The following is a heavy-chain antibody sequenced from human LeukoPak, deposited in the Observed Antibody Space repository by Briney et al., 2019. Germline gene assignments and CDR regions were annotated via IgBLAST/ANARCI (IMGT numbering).Heavy chain of an antibody. J-gene: IGHJ4*02. Sequence: GGSLRPSCAASGFTFSSYAMSWVRQAPGKGLEWVSAISGSGGSTYYADSVKGRFTISRDNSKNTLYLQMNSLKAEDTAVYYCAKDGGSSSWYVDYFDDWGQGSLVTVSA. CDR3: AKDGGSSSWYVDYFDD. V-gene: IGHV3-23*01. CDR2: ISGSGGST. CDR1: GFTFSSYA. D-gene: IGHD6-13*01.